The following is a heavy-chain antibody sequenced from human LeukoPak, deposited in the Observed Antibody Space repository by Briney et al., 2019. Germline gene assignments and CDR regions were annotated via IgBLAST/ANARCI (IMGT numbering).Heavy chain of an antibody. CDR1: GGSISSYY. J-gene: IGHJ4*02. Sequence: SETLSLTCTVSGGSISSYYWSWIRQPPGKGLEWIGYIYYSGSTNYNPSLKSRVTISVDTSKNQFSLKLSSVTAADTAVYYCARGDGYNNPFDYWGQGTLVTVPS. D-gene: IGHD5-24*01. CDR2: IYYSGST. V-gene: IGHV4-59*01. CDR3: ARGDGYNNPFDY.